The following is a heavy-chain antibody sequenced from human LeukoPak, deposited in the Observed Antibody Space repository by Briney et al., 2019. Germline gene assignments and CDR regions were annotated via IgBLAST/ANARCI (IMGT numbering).Heavy chain of an antibody. V-gene: IGHV3-21*01. J-gene: IGHJ4*02. Sequence: PGGSLRLSCAASGFTFSSYSMNWVRQAPGKGLEWVSSISSSSSYIYYADSVKCRFTISRDNAKNSLYLQMNSLRAEDTAVYYCARNEGGPKSPADYWGQGTLVTVSS. CDR3: ARNEGGPKSPADY. CDR1: GFTFSSYS. CDR2: ISSSSSYI. D-gene: IGHD2-15*01.